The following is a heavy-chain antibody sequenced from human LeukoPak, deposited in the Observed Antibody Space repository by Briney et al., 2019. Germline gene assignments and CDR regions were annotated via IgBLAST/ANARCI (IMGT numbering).Heavy chain of an antibody. D-gene: IGHD3-3*01. J-gene: IGHJ4*02. CDR2: ISSSSSTI. CDR3: AGGRSGGYFDY. Sequence: AGGSLRLSCAASGFTFSSYGMNWVRQAPGKGLEWVSYISSSSSTIYYADSVKGRLTISRDNARNSLYLQMDSLRDDDTAVYYCAGGRSGGYFDYWGQGTLVTVSS. CDR1: GFTFSSYG. V-gene: IGHV3-48*02.